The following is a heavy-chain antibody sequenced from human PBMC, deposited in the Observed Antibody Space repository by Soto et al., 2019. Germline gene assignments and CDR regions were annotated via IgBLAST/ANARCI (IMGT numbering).Heavy chain of an antibody. V-gene: IGHV3-48*03. D-gene: IGHD2-2*02. Sequence: GSLRLSCAASGFTFSSYEMKWVLHAPGRGLEWVSYISSSGSTIYYADSVKGRFTISRDNAKNSLYLQMNSLGAEDTAVYYCARLDCSSTSCYRHYGMDVWGQGTTVTVSS. CDR3: ARLDCSSTSCYRHYGMDV. CDR2: ISSSGSTI. CDR1: GFTFSSYE. J-gene: IGHJ6*02.